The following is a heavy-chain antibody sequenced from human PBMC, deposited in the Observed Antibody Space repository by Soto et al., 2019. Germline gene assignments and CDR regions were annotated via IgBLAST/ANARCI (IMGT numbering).Heavy chain of an antibody. Sequence: GASVKVSCKASGFTFTSSAVQWVRQARGQRLEWIGWIVVGSGNTNYAQKFQERVTITRDMSTSTAYMELSSLRSEDTAVYYCAADPYDSSGYTPYYYYYGMDVWGQGTTVTVSS. CDR3: AADPYDSSGYTPYYYYYGMDV. CDR1: GFTFTSSA. V-gene: IGHV1-58*01. CDR2: IVVGSGNT. J-gene: IGHJ6*02. D-gene: IGHD3-22*01.